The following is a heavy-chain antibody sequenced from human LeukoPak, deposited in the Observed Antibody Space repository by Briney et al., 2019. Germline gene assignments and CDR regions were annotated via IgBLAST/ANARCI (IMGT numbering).Heavy chain of an antibody. J-gene: IGHJ4*02. V-gene: IGHV3-30*15. Sequence: PGGSLRLSCAASGFTFSSFAMHWVRQAPGKGLEWVAVMSFDGTRENYADSVKGRFTISRDNSKSTLFLQMSSLRPEDTAVYYCSRDGDVTGETFDYWAREHWSPSPQ. CDR2: MSFDGTRE. D-gene: IGHD2-21*02. CDR3: SRDGDVTGETFDY. CDR1: GFTFSSFA.